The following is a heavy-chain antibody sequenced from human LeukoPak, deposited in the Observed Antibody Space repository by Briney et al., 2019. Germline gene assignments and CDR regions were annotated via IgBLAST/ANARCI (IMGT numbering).Heavy chain of an antibody. Sequence: ASVKVSCKTSGYTFTGYYMHWVRQAPGQGLEWMGWINPNSGGTNYAQKFQGRVTMTRDTSISTGYMELSRLRSDDTAEYYCARDNSGWYLAYWGPGTLVTVSS. CDR2: INPNSGGT. D-gene: IGHD6-19*01. J-gene: IGHJ4*02. CDR3: ARDNSGWYLAY. V-gene: IGHV1-2*02. CDR1: GYTFTGYY.